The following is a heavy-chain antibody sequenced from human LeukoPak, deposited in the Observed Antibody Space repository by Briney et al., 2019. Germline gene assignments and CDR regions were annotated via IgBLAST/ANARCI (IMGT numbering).Heavy chain of an antibody. D-gene: IGHD3-10*01. CDR3: ARDSVLLWFGELLDYYYYMDV. V-gene: IGHV3-30*02. CDR2: IRYDGSNK. J-gene: IGHJ6*03. Sequence: PGGSLRLSCAASGFTFSSSWMHWVRQAPGEGLEWVAFIRYDGSNKYQADSVKGRFTISRDNSKNTLYLQMNSLRAEDTAVYYCARDSVLLWFGELLDYYYYMDVWGKGTTVTVSS. CDR1: GFTFSSSW.